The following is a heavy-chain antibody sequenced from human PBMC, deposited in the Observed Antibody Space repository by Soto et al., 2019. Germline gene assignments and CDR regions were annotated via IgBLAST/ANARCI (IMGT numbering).Heavy chain of an antibody. Sequence: SETLSLTCTVSGGSIGSYYWSWIRQPPGKGLEWIGYIYYSGSTNYNPSLKSRVTISVDTSKNQFSLKLSSVTAADTAVYYCARRYGPSFDYWGQGTLVTVSS. CDR1: GGSIGSYY. CDR3: ARRYGPSFDY. D-gene: IGHD4-17*01. J-gene: IGHJ4*02. CDR2: IYYSGST. V-gene: IGHV4-59*01.